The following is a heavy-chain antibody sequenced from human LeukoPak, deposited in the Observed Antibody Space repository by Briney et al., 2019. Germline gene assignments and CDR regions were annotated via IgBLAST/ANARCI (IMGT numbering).Heavy chain of an antibody. J-gene: IGHJ6*03. D-gene: IGHD6-13*01. CDR1: GYTFTGYY. V-gene: IGHV1-2*02. CDR3: ARAVGSSWYRVKDYYYYYMDV. Sequence: GASVKVSCKASGYTFTGYYMHWVRQAPGQGLEWMGWINPNSGGTNYAQKFQGRVTMTRDMSTSTVYMELSSLRSEDTAVYYCARAVGSSWYRVKDYYYYYMDVWGKGTTVTISS. CDR2: INPNSGGT.